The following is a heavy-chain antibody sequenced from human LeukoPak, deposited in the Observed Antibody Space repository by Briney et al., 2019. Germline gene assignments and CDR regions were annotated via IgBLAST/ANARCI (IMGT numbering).Heavy chain of an antibody. J-gene: IGHJ4*02. CDR1: GFTFSSFS. CDR2: ISSGSGSI. CDR3: ARKRESSSSWYGGLAY. V-gene: IGHV3-48*01. D-gene: IGHD6-13*01. Sequence: PGGSLRLSCAASGFTFSSFSMIWVRQAPGKGLERLSYISSGSGSIYYADSVKGRFTISRDNAKNSLYLQMNSLRAEDTAVYYCARKRESSSSWYGGLAYWGQGTLVTVSS.